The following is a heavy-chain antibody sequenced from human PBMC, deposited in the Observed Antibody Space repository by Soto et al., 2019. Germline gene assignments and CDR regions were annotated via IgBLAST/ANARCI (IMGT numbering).Heavy chain of an antibody. CDR3: GRCTSTSCHLGSDY. D-gene: IGHD2-2*01. CDR2: ISYDGSNK. Sequence: PVGSLRLSCAASGFTFIGYAMNLVRQAPGKGLEWVALISYDGSNKYYADSVRGRFTISRDSSTNTLFLQMNSLRAADTAVYYCGRCTSTSCHLGSDYWGQGTLVTVSS. J-gene: IGHJ4*02. CDR1: GFTFIGYA. V-gene: IGHV3-30-3*01.